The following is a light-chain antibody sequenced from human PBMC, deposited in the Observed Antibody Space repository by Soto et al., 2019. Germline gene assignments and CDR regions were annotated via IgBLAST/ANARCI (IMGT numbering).Light chain of an antibody. J-gene: IGLJ3*02. CDR2: EVT. CDR1: SSDIVDYNY. V-gene: IGLV2-8*01. Sequence: QSALTQPPSASGSPGQSVTISCTGTSSDIVDYNYVSWYQQHPGKAPKLMIYEVTKRPSGVPDRFSGSKSGNTASLTVSGLQAEDEADYYCSSYGGSNNLVFGGGTKLTVL. CDR3: SSYGGSNNLV.